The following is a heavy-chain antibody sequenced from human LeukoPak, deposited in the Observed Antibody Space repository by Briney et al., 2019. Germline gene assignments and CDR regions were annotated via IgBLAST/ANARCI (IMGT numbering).Heavy chain of an antibody. CDR2: INHSGST. V-gene: IGHV4-34*01. D-gene: IGHD6-19*01. CDR3: ARELTPSRGQVAGEYFQH. J-gene: IGHJ1*01. CDR1: GGSFSGYY. Sequence: SETLSLTCAVYGGSFSGYYWSWIRQPPGKGLEWIGEINHSGSTNYNPSLKSRVTISVDTSKNQFSLKLSSVTAADTAVYYCARELTPSRGQVAGEYFQHWGQGTLVTVSS.